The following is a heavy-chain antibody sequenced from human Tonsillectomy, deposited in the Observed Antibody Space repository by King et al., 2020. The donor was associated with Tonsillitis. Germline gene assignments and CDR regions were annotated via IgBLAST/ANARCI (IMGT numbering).Heavy chain of an antibody. CDR2: ISANSGNT. CDR1: GYTFISYG. J-gene: IGHJ6*02. CDR3: AKARAGDYYYYGMDV. Sequence: VQLVESGVEVKKPGASVKVSCKASGYTFISYGISWVRQAPGHGLEWMGWISANSGNTYYAQKFQGRVTMTTDTSTSTAYMELRSLRSDDTAVYYCAKARAGDYYYYGMDVWGQGTTVTVSS. V-gene: IGHV1-18*04.